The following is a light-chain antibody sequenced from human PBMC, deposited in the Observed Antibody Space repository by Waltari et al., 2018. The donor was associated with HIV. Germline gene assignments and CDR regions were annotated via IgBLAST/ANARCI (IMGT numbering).Light chain of an antibody. CDR2: GAS. J-gene: IGKJ4*01. Sequence: EIVLTQSPGTLSLSPGERATLSCRASQSLSSSYLAWYKQKPGHTPRLLIYGASSRATGIPDRFSGSGSGTDFTLTISRLEPEDFAVYYCQQYDSSPLTFGGGTKVEIK. V-gene: IGKV3-20*01. CDR3: QQYDSSPLT. CDR1: QSLSSSY.